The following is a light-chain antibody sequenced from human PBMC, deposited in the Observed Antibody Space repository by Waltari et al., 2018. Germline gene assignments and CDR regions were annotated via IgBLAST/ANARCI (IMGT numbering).Light chain of an antibody. Sequence: DIQMTQSPSSLSASVGGTITITCRASQAITTSLAWYQQTPGKAPKLLLDGASRLQTGVPSRCSGSGSGADFTLTITSLQPEDFATYYCQQYYRTSLTFGGGTRVEI. CDR3: QQYYRTSLT. CDR2: GAS. V-gene: IGKV1-NL1*01. CDR1: QAITTS. J-gene: IGKJ4*01.